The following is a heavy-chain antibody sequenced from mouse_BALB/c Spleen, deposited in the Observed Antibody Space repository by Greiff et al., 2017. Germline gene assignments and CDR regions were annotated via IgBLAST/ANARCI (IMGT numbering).Heavy chain of an antibody. D-gene: IGHD4-1*01. V-gene: IGHV5-6-3*01. CDR2: INSNGGST. Sequence: EVQLVESGGGLVQPGGSLKLSCAASGFTFSSYGMSWVRQTPDKRLELVATINSNGGSTYYPDSVKGRFTISRDNAKNTLYLQMSSLKSEDTAMYYCARDRGYWAWFAYWGQGTLVTVSA. J-gene: IGHJ3*01. CDR3: ARDRGYWAWFAY. CDR1: GFTFSSYG.